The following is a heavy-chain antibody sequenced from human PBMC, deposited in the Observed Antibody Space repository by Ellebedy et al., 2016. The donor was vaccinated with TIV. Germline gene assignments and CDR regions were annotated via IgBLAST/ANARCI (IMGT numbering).Heavy chain of an antibody. V-gene: IGHV3-7*03. CDR1: GFTFSSYW. CDR3: ARDRGVRAMARRGYYFDY. D-gene: IGHD2-8*01. CDR2: IKQEGSDK. J-gene: IGHJ4*02. Sequence: PGGSLRLSCAASGFTFSSYWMSWVRQAPGKGLEWVANIKQEGSDKYYVASVKGRFTISRDNAKNSLYLQMNSLRAEDTAVYYWARDRGVRAMARRGYYFDYWGQGTLVTVSS.